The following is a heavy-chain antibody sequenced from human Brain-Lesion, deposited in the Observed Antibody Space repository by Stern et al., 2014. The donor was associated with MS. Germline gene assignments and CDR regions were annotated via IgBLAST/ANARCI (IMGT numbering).Heavy chain of an antibody. Sequence: QLVQSGAELRKPGASVKISCEASGYTFTTYYMHWVRQAPGQGLEWVALFNPSGGKTTYAQRFQGRVTVTGDTSTSTVYMELTGLRSEDTAVYYCARVLSLATSDSWGQGTLVIVSS. V-gene: IGHV1-46*01. J-gene: IGHJ4*02. CDR2: FNPSGGKT. D-gene: IGHD1-1*01. CDR3: ARVLSLATSDS. CDR1: GYTFTTYY.